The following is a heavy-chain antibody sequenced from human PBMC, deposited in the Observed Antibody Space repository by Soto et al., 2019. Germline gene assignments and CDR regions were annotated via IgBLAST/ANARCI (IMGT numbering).Heavy chain of an antibody. CDR1: GFTVSSHA. V-gene: IGHV3-23*01. CDR2: VTADGGT. Sequence: GGSLRLSCEGSGFTVSSHAMTWIRQAPGKGPEWVSTVTADGGTYYADSVKGRFTISRDNSKNTLYLQMNSLRAEDTAVYYCAKDLTGSAFDYWGQGTLVTVSS. D-gene: IGHD3-10*01. CDR3: AKDLTGSAFDY. J-gene: IGHJ4*02.